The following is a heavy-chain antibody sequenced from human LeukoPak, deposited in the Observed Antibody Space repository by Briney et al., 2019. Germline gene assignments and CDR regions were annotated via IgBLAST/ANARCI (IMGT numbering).Heavy chain of an antibody. J-gene: IGHJ4*02. CDR3: AKSHSSGWYEVGTAIDY. CDR2: ISWNSGSI. V-gene: IGHV3-9*03. Sequence: PGGSLRLSCAASGFTFDDYAMHWVRQAPGKGLEWVSGISWNSGSIGYADSVKGRFTISRDNAKNSPYLQMNSLRAEDMALYYCAKSHSSGWYEVGTAIDYWGQGTLVTVSS. D-gene: IGHD6-19*01. CDR1: GFTFDDYA.